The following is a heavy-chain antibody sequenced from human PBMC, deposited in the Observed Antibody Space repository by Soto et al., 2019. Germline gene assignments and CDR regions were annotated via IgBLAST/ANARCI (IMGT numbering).Heavy chain of an antibody. Sequence: PSETLSLTCAVSGYSISTGFNWAWIRQPPGKGLEWIGSIYHSGSTYYNLSLKSRVTISSDASKTQISLKLSSVTAADTALYYCARHWGTGFYQLDSWGQGTRVTVS. D-gene: IGHD2-2*01. J-gene: IGHJ4*02. CDR1: GYSISTGFN. CDR2: IYHSGST. V-gene: IGHV4-38-2*01. CDR3: ARHWGTGFYQLDS.